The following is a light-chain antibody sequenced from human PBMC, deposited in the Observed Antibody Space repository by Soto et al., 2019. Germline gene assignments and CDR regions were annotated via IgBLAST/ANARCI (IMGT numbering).Light chain of an antibody. CDR2: GNS. Sequence: QSVLTQPPSGSGAPGQRVPISCTGSSSNIGAGYDVHWYQQLPGTAPKHLIYGNSNRPSGVPDRFSGSKSGTSASLASTGLQAEDEADYYCQSYDSSLSGYVFGTGTKLTVL. CDR3: QSYDSSLSGYV. J-gene: IGLJ1*01. V-gene: IGLV1-40*01. CDR1: SSNIGAGYD.